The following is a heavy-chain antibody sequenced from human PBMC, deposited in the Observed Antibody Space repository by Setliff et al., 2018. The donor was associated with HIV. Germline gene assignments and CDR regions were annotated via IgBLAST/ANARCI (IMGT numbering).Heavy chain of an antibody. D-gene: IGHD3-22*01. CDR3: TRVRLLYFDSSPVWFDP. V-gene: IGHV4-59*11. CDR2: LYHSGSA. J-gene: IGHJ5*02. Sequence: SETLSLTCTVSSGSISSHYWSWIRQPPGKGLEWIGYLYHSGSANYNPSLKSRVTISGDTSKNQFSLKLSSVTAADTAIYYCTRVRLLYFDSSPVWFDPWGQGTLVTVSS. CDR1: SGSISSHY.